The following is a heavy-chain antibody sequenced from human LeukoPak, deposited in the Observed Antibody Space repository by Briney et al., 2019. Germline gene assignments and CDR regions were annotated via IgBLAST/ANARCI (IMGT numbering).Heavy chain of an antibody. CDR1: GFTVSSSY. CDR2: IYSGGST. CDR3: ARDLLFLRAPGAFDI. J-gene: IGHJ3*02. V-gene: IGHV3-53*01. Sequence: GGSLRLSCAASGFTVSSSYMSWVRQAPGKGLEWVSVIYSGGSTYYADSVKGRFTISRDNSKNTLYLQMNSLRAEDTAVYYCARDLLFLRAPGAFDIWGQGTMVTVSS. D-gene: IGHD2-21*01.